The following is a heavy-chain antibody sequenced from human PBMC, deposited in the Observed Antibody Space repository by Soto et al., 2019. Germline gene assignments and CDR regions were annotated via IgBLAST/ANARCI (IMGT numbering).Heavy chain of an antibody. J-gene: IGHJ6*02. D-gene: IGHD2-15*01. Sequence: GGSLRLSCAASGFTFSSYGMHWVRQAPGKGLEWVAVISYDGSNKYYADSVKGRFTISRDNSKNTLYLQMNSLRAEETAGYYCAKDISDIVVVVAATNYYYGMDVWGQGTTVTVSS. V-gene: IGHV3-30*18. CDR1: GFTFSSYG. CDR3: AKDISDIVVVVAATNYYYGMDV. CDR2: ISYDGSNK.